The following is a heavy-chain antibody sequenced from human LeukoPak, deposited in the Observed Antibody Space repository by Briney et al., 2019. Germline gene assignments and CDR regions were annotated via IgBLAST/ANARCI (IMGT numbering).Heavy chain of an antibody. J-gene: IGHJ3*01. CDR2: AGDSAATT. Sequence: GGSLRLSCAASGFTFATYGMSWVRQAPGKGLEWVSVAGDSAATTHYADSVKGRFFISSDNSKNTVHLQMNNLRAEDTAVYYCAKDSFTVVRGVGSDDGFAVWGQGTMVIVSS. V-gene: IGHV3-23*01. D-gene: IGHD3-10*01. CDR3: AKDSFTVVRGVGSDDGFAV. CDR1: GFTFATYG.